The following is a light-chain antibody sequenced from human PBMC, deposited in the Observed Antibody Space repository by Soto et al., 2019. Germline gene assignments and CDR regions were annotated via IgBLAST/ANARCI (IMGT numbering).Light chain of an antibody. CDR1: QTISSW. Sequence: NQSTPITFTPSSFLGDRVTNNWRASQTISSWLAWYQQKPGKAPNLLIYDASTLERGVPSRFSGTGSGTEFTLTIDRLQPDDFATYYCQQYHTSSITFGQGRRLAIK. CDR3: QQYHTSSIT. V-gene: IGKV1-5*01. CDR2: DAS. J-gene: IGKJ5*01.